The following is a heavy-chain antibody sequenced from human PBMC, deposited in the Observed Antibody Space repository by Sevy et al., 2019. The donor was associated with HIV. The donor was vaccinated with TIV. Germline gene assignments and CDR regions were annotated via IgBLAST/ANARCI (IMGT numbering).Heavy chain of an antibody. Sequence: GGSLRLSCVASGFTFSSYWMSWVRQAPGKGLEWVANIKQDGSEKYYVDSVKGRFTISRDNAKNSLYLQMNSLRAEDTAVYYCARDWGYCSSTSCYTDDDAFDIWGQGTMVTVSS. J-gene: IGHJ3*02. CDR2: IKQDGSEK. CDR1: GFTFSSYW. CDR3: ARDWGYCSSTSCYTDDDAFDI. D-gene: IGHD2-2*02. V-gene: IGHV3-7*01.